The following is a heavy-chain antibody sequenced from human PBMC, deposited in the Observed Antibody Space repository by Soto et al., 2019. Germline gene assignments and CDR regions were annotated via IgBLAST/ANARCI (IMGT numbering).Heavy chain of an antibody. CDR3: VRLKVGAATD. Sequence: SETLSLTCTVSGGSVTTNSYYRGWIRQPPGKGLEWIGSIYNSGSTYYNPSLKSRVTISVDTSKNQFSLKLSSVTAADTAVYYCVRLKVGAATDWGQGTLVTVSS. CDR2: IYNSGST. V-gene: IGHV4-39*01. J-gene: IGHJ4*02. CDR1: GGSVTTNSYY. D-gene: IGHD2-15*01.